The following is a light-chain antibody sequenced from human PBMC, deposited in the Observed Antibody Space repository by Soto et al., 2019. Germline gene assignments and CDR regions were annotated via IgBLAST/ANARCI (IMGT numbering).Light chain of an antibody. CDR3: QSYDSSNHVV. V-gene: IGLV6-57*02. Sequence: NFMLTQPHSVSESPGKTVTISCTGSSGSIASNYVQWYQQRPGSAPTTVIHEDNQRPSGVPDRFSGSIDSSSNSASLTISGLKTEDEADYYCQSYDSSNHVVFGGGTKVTVL. CDR2: EDN. CDR1: SGSIASNY. J-gene: IGLJ2*01.